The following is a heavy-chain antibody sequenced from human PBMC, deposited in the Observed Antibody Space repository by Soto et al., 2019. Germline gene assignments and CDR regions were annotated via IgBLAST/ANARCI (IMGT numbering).Heavy chain of an antibody. D-gene: IGHD6-6*01. CDR2: IRKKTNSYTT. CDR1: GFTFSDYY. V-gene: IGHV3-72*01. CDR3: ATLIASSAGYFYYFYKDV. Sequence: EVKLVESGGGLVQPGGSLRLSCEASGFTFSDYYMDWVRQAPGKGLEWVGRIRKKTNSYTTEYAASVKGRFTISRDDSQYSLFLQMNSVKTEDTALYYCATLIASSAGYFYYFYKDVWGKGTTVTVSS. J-gene: IGHJ6*03.